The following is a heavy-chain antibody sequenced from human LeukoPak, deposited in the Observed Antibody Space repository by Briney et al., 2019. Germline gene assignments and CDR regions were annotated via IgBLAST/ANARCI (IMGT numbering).Heavy chain of an antibody. Sequence: GGSLRLSCAASGFTFSSYWMHWVRQAPGTGLVWVSRISSDGSFTNYADSVKGRFTISRDNAKNMLYLQMNSLRAEDTAVYYCARAIGGNDYWGQGTLLTVSS. CDR2: ISSDGSFT. J-gene: IGHJ4*02. CDR3: ARAIGGNDY. D-gene: IGHD1-26*01. V-gene: IGHV3-74*01. CDR1: GFTFSSYW.